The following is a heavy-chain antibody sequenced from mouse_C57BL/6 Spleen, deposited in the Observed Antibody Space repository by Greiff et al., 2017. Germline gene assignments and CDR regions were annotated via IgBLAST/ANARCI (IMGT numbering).Heavy chain of an antibody. D-gene: IGHD2-3*01. CDR3: TRDRDDGYWFAY. CDR1: GFTFSSYA. V-gene: IGHV5-9-1*02. J-gene: IGHJ3*01. Sequence: EVKLMESGEGLVKPGGSLKLSCAASGFTFSSYAMSWVRQTPEKRLEWVAYISSGGDYIYYADTVKGRFTISRDNARNTLYLQMSSLKSEDTAMYYCTRDRDDGYWFAYWGQGTLVTVSA. CDR2: ISSGGDYI.